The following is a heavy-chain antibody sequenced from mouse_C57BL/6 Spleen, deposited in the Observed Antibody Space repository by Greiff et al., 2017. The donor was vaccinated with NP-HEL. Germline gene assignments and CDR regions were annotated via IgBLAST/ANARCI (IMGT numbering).Heavy chain of an antibody. CDR1: GYTFTDYE. V-gene: IGHV1-15*01. J-gene: IGHJ2*01. CDR2: IDPETGGT. D-gene: IGHD1-1*01. CDR3: TKIITPYYFDY. Sequence: QVQLQQSGAELVRPGASVTLSCKASGYTFTDYEMHWVKQTPVHGLEWIGAIDPETGGTAYNQKFKGKAILTADKSSSTAYMELRSLTSEDSAVYYCTKIITPYYFDYWGQGTTLTVSS.